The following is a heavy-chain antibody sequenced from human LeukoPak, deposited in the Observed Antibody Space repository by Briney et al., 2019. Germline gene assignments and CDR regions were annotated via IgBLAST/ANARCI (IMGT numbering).Heavy chain of an antibody. V-gene: IGHV5-51*01. CDR1: GYRFTSYW. CDR3: ARGRAQQWLAENNWFDP. Sequence: RGEALKISLKGSGYRFTSYWIGWVRQMPGKGLGCVGNFYPGESSTKYSPSFQGQVIISADKYISTAYLQWSSLKASDTPMYYCARGRAQQWLAENNWFDPWGQGTLVTVSS. D-gene: IGHD6-19*01. J-gene: IGHJ5*02. CDR2: FYPGESST.